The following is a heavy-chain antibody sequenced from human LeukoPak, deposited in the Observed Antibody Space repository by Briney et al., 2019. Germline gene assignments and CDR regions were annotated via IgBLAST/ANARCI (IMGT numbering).Heavy chain of an antibody. J-gene: IGHJ6*02. D-gene: IGHD4-17*01. V-gene: IGHV1-18*01. CDR3: TRGLRIINGLDV. CDR1: GYTFTTYG. CDR2: ISGHNGNT. Sequence: ASVKVSCKASGYTFTTYGVSWVRQAPGQGLEWMGWISGHNGNTDYAQKFQGRVTLTSDTSISTAYMELSPLTSDDTAIYYCTRGLRIINGLDVWGQGTTVIVSS.